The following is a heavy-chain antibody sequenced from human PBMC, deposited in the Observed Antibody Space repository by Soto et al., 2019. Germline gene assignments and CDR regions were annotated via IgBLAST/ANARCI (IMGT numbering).Heavy chain of an antibody. CDR1: GFTFSSYW. V-gene: IGHV3-7*01. CDR3: ARVSTPPSLLVAAPTFDY. J-gene: IGHJ4*02. D-gene: IGHD5-12*01. CDR2: IKQDGSEK. Sequence: GGSLRLSCAASGFTFSSYWMSWVRQAPGKGLEWVANIKQDGSEKYYVDSVKGRFTISRDNAKNSLYLQMNSLRAEDTAVYYCARVSTPPSLLVAAPTFDYWGQGTLVTVSS.